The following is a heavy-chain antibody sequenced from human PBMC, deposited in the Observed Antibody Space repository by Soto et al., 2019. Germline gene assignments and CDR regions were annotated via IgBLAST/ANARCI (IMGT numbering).Heavy chain of an antibody. CDR3: ARDGLNYYDSSGYYYRY. CDR1: AYTFTSYA. D-gene: IGHD3-22*01. V-gene: IGHV1-3*01. CDR2: INAGNGNT. Sequence: AXSVKVSCKASAYTFTSYAMHWVRQAPGQRLEWMGWINAGNGNTKYSQKFQGRVTITRDTSASTAYMELSSLRSEDTAVYYCARDGLNYYDSSGYYYRYWGQGTLVTGSS. J-gene: IGHJ4*02.